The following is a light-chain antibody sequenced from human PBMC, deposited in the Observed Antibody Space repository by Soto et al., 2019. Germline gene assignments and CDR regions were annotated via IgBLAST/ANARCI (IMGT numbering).Light chain of an antibody. J-gene: IGKJ1*01. CDR3: QQYNDWPPWT. Sequence: EIVMTQSPATLSVSPGERATLSCRASQNISSNLAWYQQKPGQAPRLLIYTASTRAIGIPARFSGSGSGTEFTLTISSLQSEDFVVYYCQQYNDWPPWTFGQGTKVEIK. CDR1: QNISSN. CDR2: TAS. V-gene: IGKV3-15*01.